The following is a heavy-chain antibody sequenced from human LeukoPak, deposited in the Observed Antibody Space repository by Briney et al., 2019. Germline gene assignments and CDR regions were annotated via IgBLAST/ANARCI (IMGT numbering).Heavy chain of an antibody. CDR3: AKERKTYYYDTNAFDY. CDR1: GYTFTSYY. CDR2: INPSGGST. Sequence: ASVKVSCKASGYTFTSYYMHWVRQAPGQGLEWMGIINPSGGSTSYAQKFQGRVTMTRDMSTSTVYMELSSLRSEDTAVYYCAKERKTYYYDTNAFDYWGQGTLVTVSS. D-gene: IGHD3-22*01. J-gene: IGHJ4*02. V-gene: IGHV1-46*01.